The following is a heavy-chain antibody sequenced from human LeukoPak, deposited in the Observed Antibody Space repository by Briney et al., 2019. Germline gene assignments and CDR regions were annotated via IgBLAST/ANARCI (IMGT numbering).Heavy chain of an antibody. V-gene: IGHV3-11*01. CDR1: GFTFSDYY. J-gene: IGHJ4*02. D-gene: IGHD3-10*01. Sequence: KSGGSLRLSCAASGFTFSDYYMSWIRQAPGKGLEWVSYISSSGSTIYYADSVKGRFTISRDNARRSLYLQMNSLRLEDTAFYYCASTYGSGSYLHSWGQGTLVTVSS. CDR2: ISSSGSTI. CDR3: ASTYGSGSYLHS.